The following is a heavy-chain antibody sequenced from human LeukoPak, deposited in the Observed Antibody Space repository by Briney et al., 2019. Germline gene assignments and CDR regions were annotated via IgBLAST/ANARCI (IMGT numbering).Heavy chain of an antibody. CDR3: AKEPHMLTGYYTDYFDY. CDR1: GFTFISSA. J-gene: IGHJ4*02. Sequence: PGGSLTLSCAASGFTFISSAMSWVRRAPGKGLEWVSVISGSGHTTDYADSVKGRFTVSRDNSKNTVSLQMNSLRAEDTAVYFCAKEPHMLTGYYTDYFDYWGQGTLVTVSS. CDR2: ISGSGHTT. V-gene: IGHV3-23*01. D-gene: IGHD3-9*01.